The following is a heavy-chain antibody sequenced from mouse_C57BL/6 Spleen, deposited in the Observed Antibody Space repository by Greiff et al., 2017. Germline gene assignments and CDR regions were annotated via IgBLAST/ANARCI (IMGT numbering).Heavy chain of an antibody. CDR2: INPYNGGT. J-gene: IGHJ4*01. CDR1: GYTFTDYY. CDR3: ASVVIYAMDY. Sequence: VQLKESGPVLVKPGASVKMSCKASGYTFTDYYMNWVKQSHGKSLEWIGVINPYNGGTSYNQKFKGKATLTVDKSSSTAYMELHSLTSEDSAVYYCASVVIYAMDYWGQGTSVTVSS. V-gene: IGHV1-19*01.